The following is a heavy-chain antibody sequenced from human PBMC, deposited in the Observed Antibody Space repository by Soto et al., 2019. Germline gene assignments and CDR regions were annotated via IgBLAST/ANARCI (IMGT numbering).Heavy chain of an antibody. CDR1: GFNFINYA. CDR3: AKEEAGASEY. CDR2: ISDSADNT. V-gene: IGHV3-23*01. J-gene: IGHJ4*02. D-gene: IGHD1-26*01. Sequence: EVQLLESGGGLVQPGESLRLSCAASGFNFINYAMAWVRQAPGKGLEWLAAISDSADNTYYAGSVKGRFSISRDNSKNTLYLQMNSLSADDTAVYYCAKEEAGASEYWGQGTLVTVSS.